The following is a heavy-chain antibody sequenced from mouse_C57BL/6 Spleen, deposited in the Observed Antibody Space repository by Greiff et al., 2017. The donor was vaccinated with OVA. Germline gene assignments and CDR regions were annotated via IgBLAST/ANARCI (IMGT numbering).Heavy chain of an antibody. CDR1: GYTFTSYW. CDR2: INPSNGGT. J-gene: IGHJ3*01. CDR3: ARPYYGSSFSWFAY. D-gene: IGHD1-1*01. V-gene: IGHV1-53*01. Sequence: QVQLKQPGTELVKPGASVKLSCKASGYTFTSYWMHWVKQRPGQGLEWIGNINPSNGGTNYNEKFKSKATLTVDKSSTTAYMQLSSLTAEDSAVYYCARPYYGSSFSWFAYWGQGTLVTVSA.